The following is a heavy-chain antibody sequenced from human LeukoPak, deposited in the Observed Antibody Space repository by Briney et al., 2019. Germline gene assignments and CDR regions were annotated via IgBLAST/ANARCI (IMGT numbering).Heavy chain of an antibody. Sequence: SETLSLTCTVSGGSISSSSDYWSWIRQPPGKGLEWIGSIYYRGSTYYNPSLKSRVTISVDTSKNQFPLKLSSVTAADTAVYYCARLPDSSSYFDYWGQGALITVSS. CDR1: GGSISSSSDY. D-gene: IGHD6-6*01. V-gene: IGHV4-39*01. CDR3: ARLPDSSSYFDY. J-gene: IGHJ4*02. CDR2: IYYRGST.